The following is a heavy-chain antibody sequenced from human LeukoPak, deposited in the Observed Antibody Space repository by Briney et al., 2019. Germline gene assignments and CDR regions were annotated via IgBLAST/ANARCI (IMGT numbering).Heavy chain of an antibody. D-gene: IGHD4-17*01. CDR3: AKGHGDYGDFDY. CDR2: MKQDGSQK. V-gene: IGHV3-7*03. CDR1: GFAFSSFW. J-gene: IGHJ4*02. Sequence: PGGSLRLSCAASGFAFSSFWMSWVRQAPGKGLEWVANMKQDGSQKYYVDSVKGRFTISRDNVQNSLYLQMNSLRAEDTAVYYCAKGHGDYGDFDYWGQGTLVTVSS.